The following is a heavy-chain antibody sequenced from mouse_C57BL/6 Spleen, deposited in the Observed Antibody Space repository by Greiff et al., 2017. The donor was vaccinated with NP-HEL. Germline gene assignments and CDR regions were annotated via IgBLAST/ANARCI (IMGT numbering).Heavy chain of an antibody. J-gene: IGHJ4*01. D-gene: IGHD1-1*01. Sequence: QVQLQQPGTELVKPGASVKLSCKASGYTFTSYWMPWVKQRPGQGLEWIGNINPSNGGTNYNAKFKSKAPLTVDKSSSTAYMQLSSRTSEDSAVYYCARGRDKVLYGSSYYAMDYWGQGTSVTVSS. CDR3: ARGRDKVLYGSSYYAMDY. V-gene: IGHV1-53*01. CDR1: GYTFTSYW. CDR2: INPSNGGT.